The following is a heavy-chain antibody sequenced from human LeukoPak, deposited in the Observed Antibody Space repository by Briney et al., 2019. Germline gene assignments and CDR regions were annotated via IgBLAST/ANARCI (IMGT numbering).Heavy chain of an antibody. J-gene: IGHJ4*02. CDR1: GFTFSSNW. V-gene: IGHV3-7*04. Sequence: AGGSLRLSCAASGFTFSSNWMSWVRQAPGKGLEWVANIRQDGSVKKYVDSVKGRFTISRDNAKNSLDLQMNSLRAEDTAVYYCARVDSYNNGWLDFWGQGTLVTVSA. D-gene: IGHD6-19*01. CDR2: IRQDGSVK. CDR3: ARVDSYNNGWLDF.